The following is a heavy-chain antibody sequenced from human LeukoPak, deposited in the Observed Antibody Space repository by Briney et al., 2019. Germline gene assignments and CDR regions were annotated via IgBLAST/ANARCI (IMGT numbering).Heavy chain of an antibody. CDR3: ARGSSIAARPACDY. V-gene: IGHV3-23*01. D-gene: IGHD6-6*01. CDR2: ISGSGGST. J-gene: IGHJ4*02. CDR1: GFTFSSYA. Sequence: GGSLRLSCAASGFTFSSYAMSWVRQAPGKGLEWVSAISGSGGSTYYADSVKGRFTISRDNSKNTLYLQMNSLRAEDTAVYYCARGSSIAARPACDYWGQGTLVTVSS.